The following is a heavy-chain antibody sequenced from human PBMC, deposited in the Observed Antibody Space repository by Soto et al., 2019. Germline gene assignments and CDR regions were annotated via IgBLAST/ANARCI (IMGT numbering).Heavy chain of an antibody. CDR1: DDSINSDKYY. CDR2: VYNRGNA. D-gene: IGHD2-15*01. V-gene: IGHV4-39*01. Sequence: PSETLSLTCSVSDDSINSDKYYWGWIRQPPGKGLEWIGSVYNRGNAYYNQSLQNQDTISLDKSKNQFSMKLNSVTAADSAVYYCARGGNCSGGSCPGREGTICDYWGQGTLVTVSS. J-gene: IGHJ4*02. CDR3: ARGGNCSGGSCPGREGTICDY.